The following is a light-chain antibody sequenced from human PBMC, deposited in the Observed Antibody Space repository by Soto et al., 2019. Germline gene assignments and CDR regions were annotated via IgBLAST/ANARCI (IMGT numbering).Light chain of an antibody. J-gene: IGLJ1*01. CDR1: SRDVGAYNY. CDR3: VSYAGSKNV. CDR2: EVS. V-gene: IGLV2-8*01. Sequence: QSALTQPPSASGSPGQSVTISCTGTSRDVGAYNYVSWYQQHPGKAPKLMIYEVSKRPSGVPDRFSASKSGNTASLTVSGLQAEDEADYYCVSYAGSKNVFGTGTKLTV.